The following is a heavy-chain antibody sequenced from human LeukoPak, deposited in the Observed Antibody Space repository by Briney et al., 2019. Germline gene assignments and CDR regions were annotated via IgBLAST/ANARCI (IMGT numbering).Heavy chain of an antibody. Sequence: GWSLRLSCAASGFTFSSYSMNWVSQAPGKGLEWVSSISSSGSYIYYADSLKGRFTISRDNAKNSLYLQMNSLRAEDTAVYYCARGERYSGYDSLGDYWGQGTLVTVSS. CDR1: GFTFSSYS. CDR3: ARGERYSGYDSLGDY. D-gene: IGHD5-12*01. CDR2: ISSSGSYI. V-gene: IGHV3-21*01. J-gene: IGHJ4*02.